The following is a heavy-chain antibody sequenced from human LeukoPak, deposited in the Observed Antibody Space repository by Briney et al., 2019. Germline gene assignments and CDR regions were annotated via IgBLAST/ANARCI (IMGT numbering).Heavy chain of an antibody. CDR1: GFTFSSYA. CDR3: AKDQSSSSLYYFDY. D-gene: IGHD6-6*01. V-gene: IGHV3-23*01. J-gene: IGHJ4*02. Sequence: GGSLRLSCAASGFTFSSYAMSWVRQAPGKGLEWVSAISGSGGSTYYADSVKGRFTISRDNSKNALYLQMNSLRAEDTAVYYCAKDQSSSSLYYFDYWGQGTLVTVSS. CDR2: ISGSGGST.